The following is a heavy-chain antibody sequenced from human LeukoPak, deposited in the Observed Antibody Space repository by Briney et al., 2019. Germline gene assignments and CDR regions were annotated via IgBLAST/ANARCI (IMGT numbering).Heavy chain of an antibody. D-gene: IGHD6-19*01. J-gene: IGHJ3*02. Sequence: AGRSLRLSCAASGFTFSSYAMHWVRQAPGKGLEWVAVISYDGSNKYYADSVKGRFTISRDNSKNTLYLQMNSLRAEDTAVYYCARVGASVAAHDAFDIWGQGTMVTVSS. CDR3: ARVGASVAAHDAFDI. CDR2: ISYDGSNK. CDR1: GFTFSSYA. V-gene: IGHV3-30*04.